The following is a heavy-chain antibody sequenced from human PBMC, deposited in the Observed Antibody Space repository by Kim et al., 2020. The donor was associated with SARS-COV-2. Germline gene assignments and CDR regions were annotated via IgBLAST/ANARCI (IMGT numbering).Heavy chain of an antibody. J-gene: IGHJ4*02. CDR1: GFTFSSYE. Sequence: GGSLRLSCAASGFTFSSYEMNWVRQAPGKGLEWVSYIIGSGTTIYYADSVRGRFTISRDNDKNSLYPQMNSLRAEDTAFYYCARGPNYSPFDYWGQGTLVTVSS. CDR3: ARGPNYSPFDY. D-gene: IGHD4-4*01. CDR2: IIGSGTTI. V-gene: IGHV3-48*03.